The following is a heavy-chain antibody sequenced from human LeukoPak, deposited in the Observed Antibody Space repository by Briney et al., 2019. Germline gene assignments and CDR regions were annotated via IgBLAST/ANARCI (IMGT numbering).Heavy chain of an antibody. V-gene: IGHV3-23*01. CDR3: AKGGREFEEFDP. CDR1: GFTFSSYA. J-gene: IGHJ5*02. D-gene: IGHD3-16*01. Sequence: GGSLRLSCAASGFTFSSYAMSWVRQAPGKGLEWVSAISGSGGSTYYADSVKGRFTISRDNSKDTLYLQMNSLRAEDTAVYYCAKGGREFEEFDPWGQGTLVTVSS. CDR2: ISGSGGST.